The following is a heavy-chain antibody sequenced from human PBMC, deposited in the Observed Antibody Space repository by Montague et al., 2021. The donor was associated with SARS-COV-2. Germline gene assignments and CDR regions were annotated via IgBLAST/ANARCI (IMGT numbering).Heavy chain of an antibody. V-gene: IGHV3-21*01. D-gene: IGHD5-12*01. Sequence: SLRLSCAASGFTFNSYCMNWVRQAPGKGLEWVSSISSSSTSIYYTNSVKGRFTISRDNAKNALYLQMNSLRAEDTAVYYCYSGYDFDYWGQGTLVTVSS. CDR3: YSGYDFDY. CDR1: GFTFNSYC. J-gene: IGHJ4*02. CDR2: ISSSSTSI.